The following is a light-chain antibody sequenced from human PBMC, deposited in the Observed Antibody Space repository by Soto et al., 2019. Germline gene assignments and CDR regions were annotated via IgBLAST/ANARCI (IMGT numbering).Light chain of an antibody. CDR1: QGISNY. V-gene: IGKV1-27*01. CDR2: GAS. CDR3: QNYYSAPRT. Sequence: DIQMTQSPSSLSASVGDRVTITCRASQGISNYLAWYQQKPGKVPELLIYGASTLQPGVPSRFTGSGSGTDFALTISSLQPEDIATYFCQNYYSAPRTFGQGTEVELK. J-gene: IGKJ1*01.